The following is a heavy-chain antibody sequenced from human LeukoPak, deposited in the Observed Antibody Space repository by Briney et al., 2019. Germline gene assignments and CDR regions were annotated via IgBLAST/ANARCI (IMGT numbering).Heavy chain of an antibody. CDR1: GYTFSDYY. CDR3: ARSLISSSWYRSDF. CDR2: INSNSGGT. V-gene: IGHV1-2*02. D-gene: IGHD6-13*01. J-gene: IGHJ4*02. Sequence: ASEKVSCKASGYTFSDYYVHWVRQAPGQGLEWVGWINSNSGGTNYAQKFQGRVTMTRDTSISTGYMELDSLRFDDTAVYFCARSLISSSWYRSDFWGQGTLVAVSS.